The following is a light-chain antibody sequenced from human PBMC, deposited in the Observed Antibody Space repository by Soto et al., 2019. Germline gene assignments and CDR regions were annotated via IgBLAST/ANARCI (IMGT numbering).Light chain of an antibody. Sequence: QPVLTQPPSASGTPGQRVTISCSGSSSNIGSNTVNWYQQLPGTAPKLLLYSNNQRPSGVPDRFSGSKSGTSASLAISGLQSEDEADYYCAAWDDSLNGYYVFGTGTKVTVL. CDR2: SNN. CDR3: AAWDDSLNGYYV. CDR1: SSNIGSNT. J-gene: IGLJ1*01. V-gene: IGLV1-44*01.